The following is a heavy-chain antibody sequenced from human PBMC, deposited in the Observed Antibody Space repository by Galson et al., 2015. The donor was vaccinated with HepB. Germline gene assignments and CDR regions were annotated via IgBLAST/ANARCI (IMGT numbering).Heavy chain of an antibody. CDR2: MSPHSGNT. J-gene: IGHJ5*02. CDR3: ARGNEVSIFDGRFDP. CDR1: GYTFTNYD. D-gene: IGHD3-3*01. V-gene: IGHV1-8*01. Sequence: SVKVSCKASGYTFTNYDINWVRQASGQGLEWMGWMSPHSGNTGYAQKFQGRVTMTRNTSITTAYMELSSLRSEDTAVYYCARGNEVSIFDGRFDPWGQGTVVTVSS.